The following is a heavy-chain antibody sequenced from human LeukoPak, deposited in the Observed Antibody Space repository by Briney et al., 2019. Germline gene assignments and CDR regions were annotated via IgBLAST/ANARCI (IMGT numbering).Heavy chain of an antibody. CDR2: ISGSGGNT. V-gene: IGHV3-23*01. Sequence: GGSLRLSCGAPGFTFSSYAMSWVRQAPGKGLEWVSAISGSGGNTYYADSVRGRFTISRDNSKNTLYLQMNSLRAEDTAVYYCAKDFRFDCSGGSCYYFDHWGQGTLVTVSS. D-gene: IGHD2-15*01. J-gene: IGHJ4*02. CDR3: AKDFRFDCSGGSCYYFDH. CDR1: GFTFSSYA.